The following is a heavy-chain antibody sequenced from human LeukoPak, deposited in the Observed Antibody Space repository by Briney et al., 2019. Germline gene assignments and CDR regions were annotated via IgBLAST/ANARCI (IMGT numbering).Heavy chain of an antibody. CDR3: AKDETVAGHFDY. CDR2: VRGNGITT. V-gene: IGHV3-23*01. D-gene: IGHD6-19*01. CDR1: GFTFSAYA. J-gene: IGHJ4*02. Sequence: GGSLRLSCAASGFTFSAYAMSWVRQAPGKGLEWVSAVRGNGITTYYADSVKGRFTISRDNSKNTLYLQMNSLRAEDTAVYYCAKDETVAGHFDYWGQGTLVTVSS.